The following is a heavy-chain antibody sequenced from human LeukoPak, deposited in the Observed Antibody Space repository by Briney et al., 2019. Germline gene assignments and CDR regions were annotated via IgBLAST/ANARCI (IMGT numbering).Heavy chain of an antibody. CDR3: AKDGMITFGGVIVIPLLGFDY. J-gene: IGHJ4*02. CDR2: TSSSDAGT. V-gene: IGHV3-23*01. CDR1: GFPLSSYA. D-gene: IGHD3-16*02. Sequence: GGSLRLSCAASGFPLSSYAMSWVRQAPGKGLEWVSATSSSDAGTYYADSVRGRFTISRDNSKNTLYLQMNSLRAEDTAVYYCAKDGMITFGGVIVIPLLGFDYWGQGTLVTVSS.